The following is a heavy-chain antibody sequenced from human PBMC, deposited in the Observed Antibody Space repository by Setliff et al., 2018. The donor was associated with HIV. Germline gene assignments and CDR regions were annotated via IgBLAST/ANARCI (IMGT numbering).Heavy chain of an antibody. Sequence: SETLSLTCAVSGYSISSGYYWGWIRQPPGKGLEWIASIFHSGSTYYNPSLKSRVTISVDTSKNQFSLKLSSVTAADTAVYYCARHPTVVTPDYFDYWGQGTQVTVSS. V-gene: IGHV4-38-2*01. CDR2: IFHSGST. D-gene: IGHD2-21*02. CDR1: GYSISSGYY. J-gene: IGHJ4*02. CDR3: ARHPTVVTPDYFDY.